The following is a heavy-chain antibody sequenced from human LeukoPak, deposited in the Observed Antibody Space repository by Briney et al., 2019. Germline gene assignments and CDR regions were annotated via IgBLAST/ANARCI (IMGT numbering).Heavy chain of an antibody. CDR2: ISSSSSYI. J-gene: IGHJ4*02. V-gene: IGHV3-21*01. Sequence: PGGSLRLSCAASKFTFNNYAMHWFRQAPGKGLEWVSSISSSSSYIYYADSVKGRFTISRDNAKNSLYLQMNSLRAEDTAVYYCARSYYYGSGSYFALDYWGQGTLVTVSS. CDR1: KFTFNNYA. D-gene: IGHD3-10*01. CDR3: ARSYYYGSGSYFALDY.